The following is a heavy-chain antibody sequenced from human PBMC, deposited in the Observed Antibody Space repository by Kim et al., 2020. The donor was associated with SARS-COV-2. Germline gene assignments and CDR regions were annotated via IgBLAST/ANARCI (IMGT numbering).Heavy chain of an antibody. V-gene: IGHV1-18*01. CDR1: GYTFTDFG. J-gene: IGHJ4*02. D-gene: IGHD6-19*01. CDR3: ARDYSQGLDFFDY. CDR2: IGTSNGHT. Sequence: ASVRVSCKTSGYTFTDFGISWVRQAPGQGLEWMGWIGTSNGHTNYAQKFRGRVTMTTDTSTSTVHMELGSLRSDDTAVFYCARDYSQGLDFFDYWGQGTLVTVSS.